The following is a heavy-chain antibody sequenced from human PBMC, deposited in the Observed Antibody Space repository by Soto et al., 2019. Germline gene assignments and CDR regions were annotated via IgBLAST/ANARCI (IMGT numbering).Heavy chain of an antibody. CDR2: IKSKTDGGTT. J-gene: IGHJ6*02. Sequence: EVQLVESGGGLVKPGGSLRLSCAASGFTFSNAWMSWVRQAPGQRLEWVGRIKSKTDGGTTDYAAPMKGRFTISRDDSKNTLYLQMNSLKTEDTAVYYCTTGPYVFPHYYYYCGMDVWGQGTTVTVSS. D-gene: IGHD3-16*01. CDR3: TTGPYVFPHYYYYCGMDV. CDR1: GFTFSNAW. V-gene: IGHV3-15*01.